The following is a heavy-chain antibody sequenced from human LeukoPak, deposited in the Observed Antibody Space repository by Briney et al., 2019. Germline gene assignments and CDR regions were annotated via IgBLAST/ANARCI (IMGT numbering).Heavy chain of an antibody. J-gene: IGHJ4*02. CDR2: ITGSGGGT. Sequence: GGSLRLSCAASGFTFSNSAVSWVRQAPGKGLEWVSAITGSGGGTYYADSVKGRFTISRDNSKNTLDLQVNSLRAEDTAVYYCAKEAVEYFDYWGQGTLVTVSS. CDR1: GFTFSNSA. V-gene: IGHV3-23*01. CDR3: AKEAVEYFDY.